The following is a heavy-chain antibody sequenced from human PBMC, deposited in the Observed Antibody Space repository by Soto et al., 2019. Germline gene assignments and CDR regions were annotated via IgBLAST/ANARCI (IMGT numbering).Heavy chain of an antibody. Sequence: GGSLRLSCAASGFTFSSYGIHWVRQAPGKGLEWVAVIWYDGSNKYYADSVKGRFTISRDNSKNTLYLQMNSLRAEDTAVYYCARGGNDILTGYNTIYYYYGMDVWGQGTTVTVSS. CDR2: IWYDGSNK. J-gene: IGHJ6*02. V-gene: IGHV3-33*01. CDR3: ARGGNDILTGYNTIYYYYGMDV. CDR1: GFTFSSYG. D-gene: IGHD3-9*01.